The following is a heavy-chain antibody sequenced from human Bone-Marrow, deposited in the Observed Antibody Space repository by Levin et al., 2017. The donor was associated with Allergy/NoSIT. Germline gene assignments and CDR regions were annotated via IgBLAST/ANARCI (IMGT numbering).Heavy chain of an antibody. CDR2: INHSGSS. D-gene: IGHD3-10*01. V-gene: IGHV4-34*01. Sequence: SETLSLTCAMYGGSSGGYYWSWIRQPPGKGLEWIGEINHSGSSKYNPSLKSRVTISVDTSKNQCSLKVNSVTAADTAVYFCARGVSGSYYRDYWGQGTLVTVSS. J-gene: IGHJ4*02. CDR3: ARGVSGSYYRDY. CDR1: GGSSGGYY.